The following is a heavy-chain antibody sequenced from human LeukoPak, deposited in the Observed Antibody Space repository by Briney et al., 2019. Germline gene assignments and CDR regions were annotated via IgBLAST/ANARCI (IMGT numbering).Heavy chain of an antibody. CDR1: GFTFSRHS. CDR2: ISSTSTFI. D-gene: IGHD3-22*01. CDR3: ARDNFDSSDYPQTYYYYYMDV. J-gene: IGHJ6*03. V-gene: IGHV3-21*01. Sequence: TAGGSLRLSCAASGFTFSRHSMNWVRQAPGKGLEWVASISSTSTFIYSADSVKGRFTISRDTAKNSLFLQMNSLRAEDTAIYYCARDNFDSSDYPQTYYYYYMDVWGKGTTVTVSS.